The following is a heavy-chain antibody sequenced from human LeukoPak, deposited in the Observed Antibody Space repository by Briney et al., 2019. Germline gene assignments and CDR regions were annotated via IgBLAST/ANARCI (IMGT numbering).Heavy chain of an antibody. V-gene: IGHV1-69*13. D-gene: IGHD3-22*01. CDR2: IIPIFGTA. Sequence: SVNVSCKSSAGTFSIYAISWVRQAPGQGLEWMGGIIPIFGTANYAQKFQGGVTITADESTSTAYMELSSLRSEDTAVYYCARKGYYYDSSGYRYWGQGTLVTVSS. CDR3: ARKGYYYDSSGYRY. J-gene: IGHJ4*02. CDR1: AGTFSIYA.